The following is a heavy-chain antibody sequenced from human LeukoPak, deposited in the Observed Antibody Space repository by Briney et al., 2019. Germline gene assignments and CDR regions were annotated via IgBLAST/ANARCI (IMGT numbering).Heavy chain of an antibody. CDR3: ASYTRYGAYFDY. J-gene: IGHJ4*02. V-gene: IGHV4-4*07. Sequence: SETLPLTCTVSGGSISSYYWSWIRQPAGKGLEWIGRMYTSGSTDYNPSLKSRVTMSVDTSKNQFSLKLSSVTAADTAVYYCASYTRYGAYFDYWGQGTLVTVSS. CDR1: GGSISSYY. CDR2: MYTSGST. D-gene: IGHD1-26*01.